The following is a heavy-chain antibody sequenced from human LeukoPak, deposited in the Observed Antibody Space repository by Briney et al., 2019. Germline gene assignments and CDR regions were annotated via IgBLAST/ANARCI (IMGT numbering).Heavy chain of an antibody. Sequence: GGSLRLSCAASGLTFSSYAMSWVRQAPGKGLEWVSGISSSGDSTFCADSVKGRFTISRDNSKNTLYLQMNSLRAEDTAVYYCAKDQGSSSGWYSRDGFALWGRGIMVTVSS. CDR2: ISSSGDST. CDR3: AKDQGSSSGWYSRDGFAL. CDR1: GLTFSSYA. D-gene: IGHD6-19*01. V-gene: IGHV3-23*01. J-gene: IGHJ3*01.